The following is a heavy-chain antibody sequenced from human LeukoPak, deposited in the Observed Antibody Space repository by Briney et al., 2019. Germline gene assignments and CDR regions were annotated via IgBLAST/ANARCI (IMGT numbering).Heavy chain of an antibody. D-gene: IGHD6-19*01. CDR2: IRSKAYGGTT. CDR1: GFTFRNYW. CDR3: ARVVGGWTDYYYYMDV. J-gene: IGHJ6*03. Sequence: GGSLRLSCAASGFTFRNYWMSWVRQAPGKGLEWVGFIRSKAYGGTTEYAASVKGRFTISRDNAKNSLYLQMNSLRAEDTAVYYCARVVGGWTDYYYYMDVWGKGTTVTISS. V-gene: IGHV3-71*01.